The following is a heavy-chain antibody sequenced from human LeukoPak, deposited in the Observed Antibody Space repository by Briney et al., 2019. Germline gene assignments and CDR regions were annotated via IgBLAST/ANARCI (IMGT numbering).Heavy chain of an antibody. V-gene: IGHV4-4*02. Sequence: SETLSLTCAVSGESISSTNWWSWVRQPPGTGLEWIGEIYHSGTTNYNPSLESRVTISLDMSNNQFFLDLTSVTAADTAVYYCARDGSSIWYGVDPWGQGTLVSVSS. CDR1: GESISSTNW. CDR2: IYHSGTT. CDR3: ARDGSSIWYGVDP. D-gene: IGHD6-13*01. J-gene: IGHJ5*02.